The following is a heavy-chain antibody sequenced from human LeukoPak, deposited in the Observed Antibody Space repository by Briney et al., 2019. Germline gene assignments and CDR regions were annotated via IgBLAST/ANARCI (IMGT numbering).Heavy chain of an antibody. D-gene: IGHD6-13*01. J-gene: IGHJ4*02. CDR2: IYYSGST. V-gene: IGHV4-31*03. CDR3: ARDIGSSSTLDY. Sequence: SETLSLTCTVSGGSISSGGYYWSWIRQHPGKGLEWIGYIYYSGSTYYNPSLKSRVTISVDTSKNQFSLKLSSVTAADTAVYYCARDIGSSSTLDYWGQGTLVTVSS. CDR1: GGSISSGGYY.